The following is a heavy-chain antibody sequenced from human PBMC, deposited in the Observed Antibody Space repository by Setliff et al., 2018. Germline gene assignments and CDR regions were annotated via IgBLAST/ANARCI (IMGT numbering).Heavy chain of an antibody. CDR3: ARRRWLQFYYYYGMDV. CDR2: IYHSGST. CDR1: GYSISSGYY. J-gene: IGHJ6*02. Sequence: PSETLSLTCAVYGYSISSGYYWGWIRQPPGKGLEWIGSIYHSGSTYYNPSLKSRVTISVDTSKNQFSLKLSSVTAADTAVYYCARRRWLQFYYYYGMDVWGQGTTVTVSS. D-gene: IGHD4-4*01. V-gene: IGHV4-38-2*01.